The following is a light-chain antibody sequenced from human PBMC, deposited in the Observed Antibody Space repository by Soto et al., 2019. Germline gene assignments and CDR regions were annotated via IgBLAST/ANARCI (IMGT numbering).Light chain of an antibody. Sequence: EIVLTQSPATLALPPGDRAPLSCRASQSVSSYLAWYQQKPGQAPRLLIYDASNRATGIPARCSGSGSGTDFTLTISSLEPEAFAVYYCQQRSNWPRGDTFGKGTKLEIK. CDR2: DAS. CDR1: QSVSSY. CDR3: QQRSNWPRGDT. J-gene: IGKJ2*01. V-gene: IGKV3-11*01.